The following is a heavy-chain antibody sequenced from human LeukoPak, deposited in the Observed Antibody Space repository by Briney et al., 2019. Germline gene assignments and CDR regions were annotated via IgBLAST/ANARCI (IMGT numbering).Heavy chain of an antibody. Sequence: GESLKISCKGSGYSFTSYWIGWVRQMPGKGLEWMGIIYPGDSDTRYSPSFQGQVTISADKSISTAYLQWSSLKASDTAMYYCARPGAVPSGSLTPYFDYWGQGTLVTVSS. CDR2: IYPGDSDT. CDR3: ARPGAVPSGSLTPYFDY. D-gene: IGHD3-10*01. V-gene: IGHV5-51*01. CDR1: GYSFTSYW. J-gene: IGHJ4*02.